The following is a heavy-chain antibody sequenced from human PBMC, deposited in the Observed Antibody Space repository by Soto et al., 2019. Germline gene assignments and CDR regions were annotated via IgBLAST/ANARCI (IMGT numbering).Heavy chain of an antibody. CDR2: INPDSGAT. V-gene: IGHV1-2*02. Sequence: HEHLVQSGAEVKRPGASLKVSCKASGYSFTGYYIHWVRQAPGQGLEWMGWINPDSGATNYAQNFQGRVTLTSATSISTASMDLTSLTSDDTAVYYCARGDYGTGGYPFPYFGYWGQGTLVIVSS. CDR1: GYSFTGYY. CDR3: ARGDYGTGGYPFPYFGY. D-gene: IGHD2-8*02. J-gene: IGHJ4*02.